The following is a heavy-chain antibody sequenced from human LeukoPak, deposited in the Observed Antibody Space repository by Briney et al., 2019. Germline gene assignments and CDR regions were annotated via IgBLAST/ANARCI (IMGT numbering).Heavy chain of an antibody. CDR2: IYYTGGT. V-gene: IGHV4-39*06. J-gene: IGHJ4*02. D-gene: IGHD3-9*01. CDR3: ARLRYFDWSLVY. Sequence: SETLSLTCSVSVGSLPSSSYYWGWIRQPPERGLEWIGSIYYTGGTNYSPSLESRVTMSVDTFKNQFPVKLSSVTAADTAVYYCARLRYFDWSLVYWGQGTLVTVSS. CDR1: VGSLPSSSYY.